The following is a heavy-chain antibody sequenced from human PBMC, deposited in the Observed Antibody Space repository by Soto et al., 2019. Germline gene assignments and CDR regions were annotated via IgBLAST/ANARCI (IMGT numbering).Heavy chain of an antibody. D-gene: IGHD6-19*01. J-gene: IGHJ4*02. V-gene: IGHV3-30-3*01. CDR3: ARDSGAVAGTSPIVNPPHW. CDR1: GFTFSSYA. CDR2: ISYDGSNK. Sequence: PGGSLRLSCAASGFTFSSYAMHWVRQAPGKGLEWVAVISYDGSNKYYADSVKGRFTIFGDNSKNTLYLQMNSLRAEDTAVYYCARDSGAVAGTSPIVNPPHWWGQGTLVTVSS.